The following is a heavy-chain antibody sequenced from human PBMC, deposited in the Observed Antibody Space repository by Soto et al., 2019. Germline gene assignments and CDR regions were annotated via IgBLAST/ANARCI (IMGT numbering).Heavy chain of an antibody. J-gene: IGHJ6*02. CDR3: ARTDIVVVVAATPTGGMDV. CDR2: ISSSSSTI. D-gene: IGHD2-15*01. V-gene: IGHV3-48*02. Sequence: PGGSLRLSCAASGFTFSSYSMNWVRQAPGKGLEWVSYISSSSSTIYYADSVKGRSTISRDNAKNSLYLQMNSLRDEDTAVYYCARTDIVVVVAATPTGGMDVWGQGTTVTVSS. CDR1: GFTFSSYS.